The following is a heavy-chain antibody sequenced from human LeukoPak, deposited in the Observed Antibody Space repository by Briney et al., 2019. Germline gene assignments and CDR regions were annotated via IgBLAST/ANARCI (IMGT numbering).Heavy chain of an antibody. J-gene: IGHJ3*02. D-gene: IGHD2-15*01. CDR3: AVVVAASAFAFDI. CDR2: IYYSGST. CDR1: GGSISSSSYY. Sequence: PSETLSLTCTVSGGSISSSSYYWGWIRQPPGKGLEWIGSIYYSGSTYYNPSLKSRVTISVDTSKNQFSLKLSSVTAADTAVYYCAVVVAASAFAFDIWGQGTMVTVSS. V-gene: IGHV4-39*07.